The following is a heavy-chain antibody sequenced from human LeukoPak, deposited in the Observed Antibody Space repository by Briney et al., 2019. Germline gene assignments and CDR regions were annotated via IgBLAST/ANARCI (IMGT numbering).Heavy chain of an antibody. CDR1: GASISGSGYY. V-gene: IGHV4-39*01. Sequence: SETLSLTCTVSGASISGSGYYWGWIRQPPGKGLEWIGSIYPSGSTYYNASLQSRVTISIETSKNQISLRLNSVTAADTAMYYCAKSGGYGLIDYWGQGTLVTVSS. CDR3: AKSGGYGLIDY. D-gene: IGHD1-26*01. CDR2: IYPSGST. J-gene: IGHJ4*02.